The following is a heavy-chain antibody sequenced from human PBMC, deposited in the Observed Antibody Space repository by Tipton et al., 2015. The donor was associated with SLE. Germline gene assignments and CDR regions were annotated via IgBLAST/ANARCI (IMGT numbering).Heavy chain of an antibody. J-gene: IGHJ4*02. Sequence: SLRLSCAASGFTFSSYAMSWVRQAPGKGLEWVSAISGSGGSTYYADSVKGRFTISRDNSKNTLYLQMNSLRAEDTAVYYCAKVLAAQKCFDYWGQGTLVTVSS. CDR1: GFTFSSYA. V-gene: IGHV3-23*01. D-gene: IGHD6-6*01. CDR2: ISGSGGST. CDR3: AKVLAAQKCFDY.